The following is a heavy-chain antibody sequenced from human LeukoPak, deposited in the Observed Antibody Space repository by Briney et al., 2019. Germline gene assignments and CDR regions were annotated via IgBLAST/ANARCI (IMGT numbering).Heavy chain of an antibody. Sequence: ASVKVSCKASGYTFTSYGISWVRQAPGQGLEWMGWISAYNGNTNYAQKLQGRVTMTTDTSTSTAYMELRSLRSDDTAVYYCARGFMDLVEDYYYYYMDVWGKGTTVTVSS. J-gene: IGHJ6*03. CDR2: ISAYNGNT. D-gene: IGHD2-15*01. CDR3: ARGFMDLVEDYYYYYMDV. V-gene: IGHV1-18*01. CDR1: GYTFTSYG.